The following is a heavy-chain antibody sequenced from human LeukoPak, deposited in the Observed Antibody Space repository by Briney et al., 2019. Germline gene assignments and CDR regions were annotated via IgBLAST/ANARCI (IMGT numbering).Heavy chain of an antibody. CDR3: AREGATPAEEFAY. CDR2: ISYDGSNK. CDR1: GFTFSSYA. V-gene: IGHV3-30*04. J-gene: IGHJ4*02. Sequence: PGGSLRLSCAASGFTFSSYAMHWVRQAPGKGLEWVAVISYDGSNKYYADSVKGRFTISRDNSKNTLYLQMNSLRAEDTAVYYCAREGATPAEEFAYWGQGTLVTVSS. D-gene: IGHD1-26*01.